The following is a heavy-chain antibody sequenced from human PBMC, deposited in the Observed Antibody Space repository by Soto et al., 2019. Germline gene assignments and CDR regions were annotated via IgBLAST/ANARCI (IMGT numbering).Heavy chain of an antibody. V-gene: IGHV1-8*01. D-gene: IGHD2-2*01. J-gene: IGHJ4*02. CDR1: GYTFTSYD. CDR2: MNPNSGNT. CDR3: ARGFRKFRSSPAAMNKTDY. Sequence: ASVKVSCKASGYTFTSYDINWVRQATGQGLEWMGWMNPNSGNTGYAQKFQGRVTMTRNTSISTAYMELSSLRSEDTAVYYCARGFRKFRSSPAAMNKTDYWGQGTLVTVSS.